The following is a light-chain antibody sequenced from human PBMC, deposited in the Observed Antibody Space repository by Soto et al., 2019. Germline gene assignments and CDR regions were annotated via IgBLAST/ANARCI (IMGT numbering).Light chain of an antibody. CDR1: QSIGNY. Sequence: EVVLTQSPATLSLSPGEGATLSCRASQSIGNYLAWYQQKPGQAPRLLIYATSNRATGIPARFSGSGSGTDFTLTISSLEPEDFAGYYCQQRSSGPFTCGPGTKVDI. CDR3: QQRSSGPFT. J-gene: IGKJ3*01. V-gene: IGKV3-11*01. CDR2: ATS.